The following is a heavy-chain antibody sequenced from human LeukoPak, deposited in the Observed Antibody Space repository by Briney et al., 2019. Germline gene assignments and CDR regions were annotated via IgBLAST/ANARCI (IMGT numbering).Heavy chain of an antibody. V-gene: IGHV4-38-2*02. CDR1: GFTFSDYY. D-gene: IGHD2-2*01. CDR3: AREGDVVVVPAAPLDYYYGMDV. CDR2: IYYSGST. J-gene: IGHJ6*02. Sequence: GSLRLSCAASGFTFSDYYWGWIRQPPGKGLEWIGSIYYSGSTYYNPSLKSRVTISVDTSKNQFSLKLSSVTAADTAVYYCAREGDVVVVPAAPLDYYYGMDVWGQGTTVTVSS.